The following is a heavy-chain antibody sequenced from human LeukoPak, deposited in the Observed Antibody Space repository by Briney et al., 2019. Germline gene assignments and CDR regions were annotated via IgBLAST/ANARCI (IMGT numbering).Heavy chain of an antibody. V-gene: IGHV1-46*01. J-gene: IGHJ5*02. CDR2: IRPGGNSR. Sequence: ASVKVSCKASGYTFSNFYMHWVRQAPGRGLEWMGFIRPGGNSRTYAQKFQGRVAMTRDTSTSTVYMELNSLRSEDTAMYYCARGTTIFGVVILVTWGQGTLVTVSS. D-gene: IGHD3-3*01. CDR3: ARGTTIFGVVILVT. CDR1: GYTFSNFY.